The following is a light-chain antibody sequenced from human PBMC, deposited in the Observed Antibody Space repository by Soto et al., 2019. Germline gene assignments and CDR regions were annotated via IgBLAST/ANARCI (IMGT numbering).Light chain of an antibody. Sequence: DIQMTQSPSSLSASVGDRVTITCRPSQSIDRYLNWYQHKPGKAPKLLIYAASSLQSGVPSRFSGSGSGTYFTLTINSLQPEDFATYYCQQSSTTPLTFGGGTNVEIK. V-gene: IGKV1-39*01. CDR3: QQSSTTPLT. J-gene: IGKJ4*01. CDR2: AAS. CDR1: QSIDRY.